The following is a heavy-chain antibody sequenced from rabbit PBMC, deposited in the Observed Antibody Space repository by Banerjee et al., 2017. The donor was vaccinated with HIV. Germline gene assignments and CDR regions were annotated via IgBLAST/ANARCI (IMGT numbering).Heavy chain of an antibody. CDR2: IYTGDGST. CDR1: GFSFSSSYW. J-gene: IGHJ6*01. CDR3: AGDDTSFSGYYYNL. D-gene: IGHD1-1*01. V-gene: IGHV1S45*01. Sequence: QEQLVESGGGLVQPEGSLTLTCKASGFSFSSSYWICWVRQAPGKGLEWIGCIYTGDGSTYYASWAKGRFTISKTSSTTVTLQMTSLTAADTATYFCAGDDTSFSGYYYNLWGPGTLVTVS.